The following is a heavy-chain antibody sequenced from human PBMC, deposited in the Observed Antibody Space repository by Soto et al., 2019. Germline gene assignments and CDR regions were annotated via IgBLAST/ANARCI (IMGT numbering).Heavy chain of an antibody. Sequence: ASVKVSCKASGYTFTSYAMHWVRQAPGQRLEWMGWINAGNGNTKYSQKFQGRVTITRDTSASTAYMELSSLRSEDTAVYYCARDLGVAVAGMAAYFDYWGQGTLVTVSS. D-gene: IGHD6-19*01. CDR3: ARDLGVAVAGMAAYFDY. J-gene: IGHJ4*02. CDR1: GYTFTSYA. CDR2: INAGNGNT. V-gene: IGHV1-3*01.